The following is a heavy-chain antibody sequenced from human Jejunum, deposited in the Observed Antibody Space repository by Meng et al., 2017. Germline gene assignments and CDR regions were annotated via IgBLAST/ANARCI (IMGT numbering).Heavy chain of an antibody. CDR2: INYSGST. J-gene: IGHJ6*02. CDR3: ARDLRASSGWSPYYYYGMDV. CDR1: GGSITSYY. V-gene: IGHV4-59*01. Sequence: GSLRLSCIVSGGSITSYYWSWIRQPPGKGLEWIGYINYSGSTNYNPSLKSRVTISVDTSKNQFSLKLTSVTAADTAVYYCARDLRASSGWSPYYYYGMDVWGQGTTVTVSS. D-gene: IGHD6-19*01.